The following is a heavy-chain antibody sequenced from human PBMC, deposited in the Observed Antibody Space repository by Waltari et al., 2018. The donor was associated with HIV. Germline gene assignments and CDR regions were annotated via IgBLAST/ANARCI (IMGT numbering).Heavy chain of an antibody. Sequence: EVQLVQSGAEVKKPGESLKISCKGSGSSFTNSWIAWVRQMPGKGLEWMGIISPGDSDIRYNPSFQGQITISADKSISTAYLQWSSLKASDTAMYYCARLVVGSSVNWFDPWGQVTLVTISS. D-gene: IGHD1-26*01. V-gene: IGHV5-51*03. CDR3: ARLVVGSSVNWFDP. CDR1: GSSFTNSW. CDR2: ISPGDSDI. J-gene: IGHJ5*02.